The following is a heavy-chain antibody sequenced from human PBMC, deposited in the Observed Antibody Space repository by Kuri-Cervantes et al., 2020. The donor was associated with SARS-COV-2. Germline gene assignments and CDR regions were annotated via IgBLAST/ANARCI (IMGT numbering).Heavy chain of an antibody. D-gene: IGHD3-16*02. V-gene: IGHV4-34*01. J-gene: IGHJ4*02. CDR1: GGSFSGYY. CDR2: INHSGST. Sequence: SETLSLTCAVYGGSFSGYYWSWIRQPPGKGLGWIGEINHSGSTNYNPSLKSRVTISVDTSKNQFSLKLSSVTAADTAVYYCARVYGDYVWGSYRLPEGYFDYWGQGTLVTVSS. CDR3: ARVYGDYVWGSYRLPEGYFDY.